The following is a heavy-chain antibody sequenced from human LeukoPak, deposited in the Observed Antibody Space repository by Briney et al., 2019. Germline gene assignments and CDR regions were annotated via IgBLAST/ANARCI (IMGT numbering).Heavy chain of an antibody. V-gene: IGHV4-59*08. CDR2: IYYSGSA. CDR1: GGSISSYY. Sequence: PSETLSLTCTVSGGSISSYYWSWIRQPPGKGLEWIGYIYYSGSANYNPSLKSRVTISVDTPKNQFSLKLSSVAAADTAVYYCARLANYDFWRGPYPHDAFDIWGQGTVVTVSS. J-gene: IGHJ3*02. D-gene: IGHD3-3*01. CDR3: ARLANYDFWRGPYPHDAFDI.